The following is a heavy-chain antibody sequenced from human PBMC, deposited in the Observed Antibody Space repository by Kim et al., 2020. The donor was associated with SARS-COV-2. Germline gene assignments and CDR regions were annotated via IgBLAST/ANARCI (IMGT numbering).Heavy chain of an antibody. J-gene: IGHJ6*02. V-gene: IGHV1-69*01. CDR3: ARDIVTSYYYYGMDV. Sequence: QKFQGRVTLTADESTSTAYMELSSLRSEDTAVYYCARDIVTSYYYYGMDVWGQGTTVTVSS. D-gene: IGHD1-26*01.